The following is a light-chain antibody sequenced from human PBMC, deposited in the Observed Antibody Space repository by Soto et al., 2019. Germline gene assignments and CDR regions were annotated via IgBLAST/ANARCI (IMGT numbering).Light chain of an antibody. J-gene: IGKJ4*01. Sequence: EIVLTQSPATLSLSPGERATLSCGASQSVSSLYLAWYQQKPGLAPRLLMYDVSKRFTGTPDRFSGSGSGTDFSLTITRLEPEDSAVYYCQKFGTSITFGGGTQVEI. CDR1: QSVSSLY. V-gene: IGKV3D-20*01. CDR2: DVS. CDR3: QKFGTSIT.